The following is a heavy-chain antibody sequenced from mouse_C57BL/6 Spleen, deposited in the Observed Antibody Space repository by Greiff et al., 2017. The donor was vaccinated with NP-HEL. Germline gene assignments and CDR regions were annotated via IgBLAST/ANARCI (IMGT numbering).Heavy chain of an antibody. Sequence: VQLQQSGGGLVKPGGSLKLSCAASGFTFSVYGMHWVRQAPEKGLEWVAYISSGSSTIYYADTVKGRFTISRDNAKNTLFLQMTSLRSEDTAMYYCAREDYYGTLAYWGQGTLVTVSA. V-gene: IGHV5-17*01. CDR1: GFTFSVYG. J-gene: IGHJ3*01. CDR3: AREDYYGTLAY. D-gene: IGHD1-1*01. CDR2: ISSGSSTI.